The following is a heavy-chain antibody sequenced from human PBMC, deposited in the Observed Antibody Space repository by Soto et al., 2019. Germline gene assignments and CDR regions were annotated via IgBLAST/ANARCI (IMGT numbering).Heavy chain of an antibody. CDR1: GFTFSSYG. CDR2: ISYDGSNK. Sequence: ESGGGVVQPGRSLRLSCAASGFTFSSYGMHWVRQAPGKGLEWVAVISYDGSNKYYADSVKGRFTISRDNSKNTLYLQMNSLRAEDTAVYYCAKALGGGYCSGGSCYGVYYFDYWGQGTLVTVSS. J-gene: IGHJ4*02. V-gene: IGHV3-30*18. D-gene: IGHD2-15*01. CDR3: AKALGGGYCSGGSCYGVYYFDY.